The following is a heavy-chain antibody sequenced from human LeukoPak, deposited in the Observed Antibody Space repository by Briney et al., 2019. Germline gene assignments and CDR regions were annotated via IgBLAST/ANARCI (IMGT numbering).Heavy chain of an antibody. CDR1: GDSITSSY. CDR2: IYHSGST. D-gene: IGHD5-24*01. Sequence: SETLSLTCPVSGDSITSSYWGWIRQPPGKGLEWIGSIYHSGSTYYNPSLKSRVTISVDTSKNQFSLKLSSVTAADTAVYYCARDPYLDGEMATITAGYFDYWGQGTLVTVSS. V-gene: IGHV4-38-2*02. CDR3: ARDPYLDGEMATITAGYFDY. J-gene: IGHJ4*02.